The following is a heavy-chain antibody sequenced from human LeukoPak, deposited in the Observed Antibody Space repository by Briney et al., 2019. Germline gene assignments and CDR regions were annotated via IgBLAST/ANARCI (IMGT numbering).Heavy chain of an antibody. CDR1: GLTLSNYG. V-gene: IGHV3-23*01. CDR3: AKRGVVIRVILVGFHKEAYYFDS. CDR2: ISGSGGGT. J-gene: IGHJ4*02. Sequence: GGSLRLSCAVSGLTLSNYGMGWVRQAPGRGLEWVAGISGSGGGTNYAASVQGRFTISRDSPKNTLYLQMNRLRAEDTAVYFCAKRGVVIRVILVGFHKEAYYFDSWGQGALVTVSS. D-gene: IGHD3-22*01.